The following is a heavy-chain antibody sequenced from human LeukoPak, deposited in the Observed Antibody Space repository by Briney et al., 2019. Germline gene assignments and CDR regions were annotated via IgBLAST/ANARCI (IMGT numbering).Heavy chain of an antibody. J-gene: IGHJ4*02. V-gene: IGHV3-21*01. D-gene: IGHD2-2*02. CDR1: GFTFSSYS. Sequence: GGSLRLSCAASGFTFSSYSMNWVRQAPGRGLEWVSSISSSSSYIYYADSVKGRFTNSRDNAKNSLYLQMNRLRAEDTAVYYCARLSYTANFDYWGQGTLVTVSS. CDR3: ARLSYTANFDY. CDR2: ISSSSSYI.